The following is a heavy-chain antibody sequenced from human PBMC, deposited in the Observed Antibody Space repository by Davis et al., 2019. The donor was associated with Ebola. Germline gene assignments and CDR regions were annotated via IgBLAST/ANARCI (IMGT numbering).Heavy chain of an antibody. D-gene: IGHD5-12*01. V-gene: IGHV3-7*01. CDR2: IKQRGSEK. CDR3: AKSGWGAYGYGDKSD. J-gene: IGHJ4*02. CDR1: AFTFSDNW. Sequence: PGGPLRLSCVASAFTFSDNWMSRVRQAPGKGREGVAHIKQRGSEKFYADSVKGRFTISRDNAKTSLYLQMNSLRVEDTAVYFCAKSGWGAYGYGDKSDWGQGTLVTVSS.